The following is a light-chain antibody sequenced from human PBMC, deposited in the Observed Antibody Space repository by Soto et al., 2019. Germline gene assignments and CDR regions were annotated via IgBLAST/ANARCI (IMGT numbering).Light chain of an antibody. CDR1: SSDVGGYNY. V-gene: IGLV2-11*01. CDR3: CSYAGSRV. CDR2: DVS. J-gene: IGLJ2*01. Sequence: QSALTQPRSVSGSPGQLVTISCTGTSSDVGGYNYVSWYQQHPGKAPKLMIYDVSKRPSGVPDRFSGSKSGNTASLTISGLQAEDEADYYCCSYAGSRVFGGGTKLTVL.